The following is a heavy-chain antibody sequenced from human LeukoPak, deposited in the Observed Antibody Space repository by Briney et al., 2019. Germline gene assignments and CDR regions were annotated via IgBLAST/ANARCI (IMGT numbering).Heavy chain of an antibody. CDR2: INPSGGST. CDR3: AREITSWTGY. CDR1: GYTFTSYY. J-gene: IGHJ4*02. V-gene: IGHV1-46*01. D-gene: IGHD2-2*01. Sequence: ASVKVSCKASGYTFTSYYMHWVRQAPGQGLEWMGIINPSGGSTSYAQKFQGRVTMTRDMSTSTVYMELSRLRSDDTAVYYCAREITSWTGYWGQGTLVTVSS.